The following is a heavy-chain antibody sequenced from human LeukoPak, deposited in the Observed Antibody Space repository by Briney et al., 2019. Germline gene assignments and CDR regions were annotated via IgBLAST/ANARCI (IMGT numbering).Heavy chain of an antibody. Sequence: GASVKVSCKASGGTFSGYAISWVRQAPGQGLEWMGGIIPIFGTANYAQKFQGRVTITADESTSTAYMELSSLRSEDTAVYYCARIPVAGTFYFDYWGQGTLVTVSS. CDR1: GGTFSGYA. J-gene: IGHJ4*02. V-gene: IGHV1-69*13. CDR2: IIPIFGTA. CDR3: ARIPVAGTFYFDY. D-gene: IGHD6-19*01.